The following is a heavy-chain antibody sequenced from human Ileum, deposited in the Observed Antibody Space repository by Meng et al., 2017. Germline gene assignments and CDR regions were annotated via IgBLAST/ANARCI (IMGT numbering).Heavy chain of an antibody. CDR3: AKHGAYCLES. CDR1: GGSIRCGTW. J-gene: IGHJ4*02. CDR2: FQPVSGA. D-gene: IGHD2-21*01. V-gene: IGHV4-4*02. Sequence: GPLQAVGPRLLKPSGNLSHTCAVSGGSIRCGTWWSWVRQPPGKGLQWIGQFQPVSGAAYSPSLETRVTIPVDTSKNQFSLELTSVTAAETDVYYCAKHGAYCLESWGQGTLVTVSS.